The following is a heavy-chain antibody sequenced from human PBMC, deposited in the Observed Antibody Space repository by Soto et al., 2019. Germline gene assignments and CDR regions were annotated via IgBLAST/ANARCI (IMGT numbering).Heavy chain of an antibody. Sequence: GASVKDSCKASGYTFTSYGISWVRQAPGQGLEWMGWISAYNGNTNYAQKLKGRVTMTTDTSTSTAYMELRSLRSDDTAVYYCARDRPEPVGYCSSTSCPRFDYWGQGTLVTVSA. J-gene: IGHJ4*02. V-gene: IGHV1-18*01. CDR3: ARDRPEPVGYCSSTSCPRFDY. D-gene: IGHD2-2*01. CDR1: GYTFTSYG. CDR2: ISAYNGNT.